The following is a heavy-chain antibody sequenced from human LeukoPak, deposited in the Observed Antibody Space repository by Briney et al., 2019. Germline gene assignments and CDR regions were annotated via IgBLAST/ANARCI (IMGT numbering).Heavy chain of an antibody. CDR2: IWSDGSNK. D-gene: IGHD6-25*01. Sequence: PGGSLRLSCAASGFSFSSYGMHWVRQAPGKGLEWVAVIWSDGSNKYYADSVKGRFTISRDNSKNTLYLQMNSLRAEDTAAYYCARRTAATYHFDYWGQGTLVTVSS. V-gene: IGHV3-33*01. CDR1: GFSFSSYG. J-gene: IGHJ4*02. CDR3: ARRTAATYHFDY.